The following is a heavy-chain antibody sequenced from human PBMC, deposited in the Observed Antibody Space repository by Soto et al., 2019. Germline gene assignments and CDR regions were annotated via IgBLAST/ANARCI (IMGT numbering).Heavy chain of an antibody. CDR1: GYTFTDYW. CDR2: IYPGDSAT. CDR3: ARHLSNFRYYYYAMDV. V-gene: IGHV5-51*01. J-gene: IGHJ6*02. Sequence: GGSLKISCKGSGYTFTDYWIGWVRQLHGQGLEWMGIIYPGDSATRYSPSFHGHVTITVDKSTSTAYLQWNTLKASDTAMYYCARHLSNFRYYYYAMDVWGQGTTVTFSS. D-gene: IGHD4-4*01.